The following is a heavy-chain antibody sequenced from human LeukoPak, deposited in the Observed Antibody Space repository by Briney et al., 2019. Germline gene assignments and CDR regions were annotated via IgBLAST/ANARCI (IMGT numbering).Heavy chain of an antibody. CDR3: AKSVESAVTTNPYFDY. CDR1: GFTFSDYA. J-gene: IGHJ4*02. CDR2: ISGSGGST. D-gene: IGHD4-17*01. Sequence: AGSLRLSCAASGFTFSDYAMSWVRQALGKGLKWVSVISGSGGSTYNVDPVKGRFTISRDNSKNTLYLQMNSLRAEDTAVYYCAKSVESAVTTNPYFDYWGQGILVTVSS. V-gene: IGHV3-23*01.